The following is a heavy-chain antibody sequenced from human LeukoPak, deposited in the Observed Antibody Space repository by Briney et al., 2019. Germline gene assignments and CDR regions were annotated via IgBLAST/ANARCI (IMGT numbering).Heavy chain of an antibody. J-gene: IGHJ4*02. D-gene: IGHD5-24*01. CDR3: ARDLSGDGYPGY. Sequence: ASVKVPCKASGGTFSSYAISWVRQAPGQGLEWMGRIIPIFGIANYAQKFQGRVTITADKSTSTAYMELSSLRSEDTAVYYCARDLSGDGYPGYWGQGTLVTVSS. CDR2: IIPIFGIA. CDR1: GGTFSSYA. V-gene: IGHV1-69*04.